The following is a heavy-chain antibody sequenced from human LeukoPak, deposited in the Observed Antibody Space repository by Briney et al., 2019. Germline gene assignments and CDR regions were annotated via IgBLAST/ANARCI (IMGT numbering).Heavy chain of an antibody. Sequence: SQTLSLICAISGDSVSSNLASWNWSRKSPSRGLEWLGRTYYRSKWYNYYAVSVKSRITINPDTSKNQFSLQLIFVTPEDTAVYYCARVYNWNPAGAFDIWGQGTVVTVSS. CDR2: TYYRSKWYN. J-gene: IGHJ3*02. V-gene: IGHV6-1*01. CDR3: ARVYNWNPAGAFDI. CDR1: GDSVSSNLAS. D-gene: IGHD1-1*01.